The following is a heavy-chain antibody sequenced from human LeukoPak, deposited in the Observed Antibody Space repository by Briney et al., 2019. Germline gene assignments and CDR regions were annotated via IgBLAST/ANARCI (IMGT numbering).Heavy chain of an antibody. D-gene: IGHD5-18*01. CDR2: MNPNSGNT. V-gene: IGHV1-8*01. CDR1: GYTFTSYD. CDR3: ARVGRRPGYSYGYLRERYYYMDV. Sequence: ASVKVSCKASGYTFTSYDINWVRQATGQGLEWMGWMNPNSGNTGYAQKFQGRVTMTRNTSISTAYMELSSLRSEDTAVYYCARVGRRPGYSYGYLRERYYYMDVWGKGTTVTVSS. J-gene: IGHJ6*03.